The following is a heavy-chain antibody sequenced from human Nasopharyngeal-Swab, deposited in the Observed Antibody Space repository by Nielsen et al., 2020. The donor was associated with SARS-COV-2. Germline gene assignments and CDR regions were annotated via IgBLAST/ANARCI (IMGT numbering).Heavy chain of an antibody. J-gene: IGHJ4*02. V-gene: IGHV4-31*02. Sequence: WIRRPPGKGLEWIGYIYYSGSTYYNPSLKSRVTISVDTSKNQFSLKLSSVTAADTAVYYCARVGGGSYYFDYWGQGTLVTVSS. D-gene: IGHD1-26*01. CDR3: ARVGGGSYYFDY. CDR2: IYYSGST.